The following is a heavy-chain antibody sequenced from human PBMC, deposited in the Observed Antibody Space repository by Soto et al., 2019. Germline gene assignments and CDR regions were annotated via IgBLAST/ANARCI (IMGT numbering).Heavy chain of an antibody. D-gene: IGHD3-10*01. CDR3: AKDSLFGELSS. CDR1: GFSFRSYA. J-gene: IGHJ5*02. V-gene: IGHV3-23*01. Sequence: GWCMRLGSAASGFSFRSYAMGWALQAPGKGLEWVSAISGSGGSTYYADSVKGGFTISRDNSKNTLYLQMNSLRAEDTAVYYCAKDSLFGELSSWGQGTLVTVSS. CDR2: ISGSGGST.